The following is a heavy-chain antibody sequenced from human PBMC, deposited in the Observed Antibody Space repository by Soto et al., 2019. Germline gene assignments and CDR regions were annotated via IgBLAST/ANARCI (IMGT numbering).Heavy chain of an antibody. CDR2: INHSGSS. V-gene: IGHV4-34*01. CDR1: GGSVSCFY. J-gene: IGHJ2*01. Sequence: SETLSLTCAVHGGSVSCFYWTWIRQPPGKGLEWIGEINHSGSSNYNPPLKSRVTMSLDTSRNQFSLSLNSVTAADTAVYYCARMAGPWYFDLWGRGTLVTVSS. CDR3: ARMAGPWYFDL.